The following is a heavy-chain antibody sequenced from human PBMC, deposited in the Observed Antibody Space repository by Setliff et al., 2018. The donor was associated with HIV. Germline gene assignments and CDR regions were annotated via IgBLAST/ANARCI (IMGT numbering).Heavy chain of an antibody. Sequence: GESLKISCRGSGYNFASHWIAWVRQMPGKGLEWMGIVYPGDSDSRYSPSFQGQVTISADKSVSTAYLQWSSLKASDTAMYYCARHLIPGDPRYSSSWYYWGQGTLVTVSS. D-gene: IGHD6-13*01. J-gene: IGHJ4*02. CDR1: GYNFASHW. CDR2: VYPGDSDS. V-gene: IGHV5-51*01. CDR3: ARHLIPGDPRYSSSWYY.